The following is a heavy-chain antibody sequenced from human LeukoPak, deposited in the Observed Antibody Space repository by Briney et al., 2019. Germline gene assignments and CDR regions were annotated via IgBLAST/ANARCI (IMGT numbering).Heavy chain of an antibody. Sequence: PSETLSLTCTVSGGSTSSYYWSWIRQPPGKGLEWIGYIYYSGSTNYNPSLKSRVTISVDTSKNQFSLKLSSVTAADTAVYYCARHSSVTTYLDYWGQGTLVTVSS. J-gene: IGHJ4*02. CDR1: GGSTSSYY. CDR3: ARHSSVTTYLDY. CDR2: IYYSGST. D-gene: IGHD4-11*01. V-gene: IGHV4-59*08.